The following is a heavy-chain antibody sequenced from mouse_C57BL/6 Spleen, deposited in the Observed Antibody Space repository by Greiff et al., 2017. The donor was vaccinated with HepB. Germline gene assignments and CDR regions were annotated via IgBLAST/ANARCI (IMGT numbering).Heavy chain of an antibody. CDR2: INPYNGDT. J-gene: IGHJ1*03. CDR1: GYSFTGYF. CDR3: AREVYDGWYFDV. Sequence: VQLQQSGPELVKPGDSVKISCKASGYSFTGYFMNWVMQSHGKSLEWIGRINPYNGDTFYNQKFKGKATLTVDKSSSTAHMELRSLTSEDSAVYYCAREVYDGWYFDVWGTGTTVTVSS. D-gene: IGHD1-1*01. V-gene: IGHV1-20*01.